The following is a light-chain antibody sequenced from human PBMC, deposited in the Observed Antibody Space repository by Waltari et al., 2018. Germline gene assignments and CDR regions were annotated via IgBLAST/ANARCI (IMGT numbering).Light chain of an antibody. V-gene: IGKV1-39*01. CDR1: QSISSY. CDR3: QQSYSTPLT. Sequence: DIQMTQSPSSLSASVGDRVTITCRASQSISSYLNWYHQKPGKATKLLIYAASSLQRGVPSRFSGSGSGTDFTLTISSLQPEDFATYYCQQSYSTPLTFGGGTKVEIK. CDR2: AAS. J-gene: IGKJ4*01.